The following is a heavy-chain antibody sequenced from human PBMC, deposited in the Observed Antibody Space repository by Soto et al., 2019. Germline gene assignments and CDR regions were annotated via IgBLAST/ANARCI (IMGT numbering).Heavy chain of an antibody. CDR1: GGSISSGGYS. CDR2: IYHSGST. D-gene: IGHD1-20*01. J-gene: IGHJ5*02. CDR3: ARDQGLGIGWFDP. Sequence: SETLSLTCAVSGGSISSGGYSWSWIRQPPGKGLEWIGYIYHSGSTYYNPSLKSRVTISVDRSKNQFSLKLSSVTAADTAVYYCARDQGLGIGWFDPWGQGTLVTVSS. V-gene: IGHV4-30-2*01.